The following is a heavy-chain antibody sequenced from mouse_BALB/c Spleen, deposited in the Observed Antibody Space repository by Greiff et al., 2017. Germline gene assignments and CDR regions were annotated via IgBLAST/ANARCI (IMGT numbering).Heavy chain of an antibody. CDR3: ARRGDDYYGY. D-gene: IGHD2-3*01. V-gene: IGHV1-54*01. J-gene: IGHJ2*01. Sequence: QVQLQQSGAELVRPGTSVKVSCKASGYAFTNYLLEWVKQRPGQGLEWIGVINPGSGGTNYNEKFKGKATLTADKSSSTAYMQLSSLTSDDSAVYFCARRGDDYYGYWGQGTTLTVSS. CDR2: INPGSGGT. CDR1: GYAFTNYL.